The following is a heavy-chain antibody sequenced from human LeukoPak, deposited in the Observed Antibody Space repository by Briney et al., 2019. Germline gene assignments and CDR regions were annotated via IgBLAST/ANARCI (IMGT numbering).Heavy chain of an antibody. Sequence: ASVKVSCKASGYIFTSYYMYWVRQAPGQGLEWMGVINPSGGTTSYARKFQGRATMTRATSTSTVYMDLSSLRSEDTAVYYCAGDSQEGVRGVKHPPDYWGQGTLVTVSS. J-gene: IGHJ4*02. CDR2: INPSGGTT. CDR3: AGDSQEGVRGVKHPPDY. CDR1: GYIFTSYY. D-gene: IGHD3-10*01. V-gene: IGHV1-46*01.